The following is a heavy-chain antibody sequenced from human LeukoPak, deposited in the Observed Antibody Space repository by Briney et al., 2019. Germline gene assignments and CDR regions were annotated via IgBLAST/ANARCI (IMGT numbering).Heavy chain of an antibody. V-gene: IGHV4-61*02. CDR1: GGSISSGSYY. D-gene: IGHD2-2*01. J-gene: IGHJ4*02. Sequence: PSQTLSPTCTVSGGSISSGSYYWSWIRQPAGKGLEWIGRIYTSGSTNYNPSLKSRVTISVDTSKNQFSLKLSSVTAADTAVYYCARATVVVPAAMPFDYWGQGTLVTVSS. CDR2: IYTSGST. CDR3: ARATVVVPAAMPFDY.